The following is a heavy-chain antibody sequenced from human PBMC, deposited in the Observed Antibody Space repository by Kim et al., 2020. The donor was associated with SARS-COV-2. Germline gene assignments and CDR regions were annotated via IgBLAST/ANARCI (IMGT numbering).Heavy chain of an antibody. CDR3: ARASCYYVIDY. J-gene: IGHJ4*02. Sequence: SETLSLTCTVSGGSISSYYWSWVRQPPGKGLEWIGYIFNSGRTNYNPSLKSRLTISVDTSKNQFSLKLSSVTAADTAMYFCARASCYYVIDYWGQGTLVTVSS. V-gene: IGHV4-59*13. CDR2: IFNSGRT. D-gene: IGHD3-10*02. CDR1: GGSISSYY.